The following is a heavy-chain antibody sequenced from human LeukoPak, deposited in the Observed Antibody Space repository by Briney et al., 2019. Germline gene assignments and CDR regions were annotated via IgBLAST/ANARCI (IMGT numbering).Heavy chain of an antibody. CDR1: GYSFTSYW. J-gene: IGHJ6*02. CDR3: ARLNARDYYYYYGMDV. Sequence: GESLKISCKGSGYSFTSYWIGWVRQMPGKGLEWMGIIYPGDSDTRYSPSFQGQVTISADKSISTAYLQWSSLKASDTAMYYCARLNARDYYYYYGMDVWGQGTTVTVSS. CDR2: IYPGDSDT. D-gene: IGHD1-1*01. V-gene: IGHV5-51*01.